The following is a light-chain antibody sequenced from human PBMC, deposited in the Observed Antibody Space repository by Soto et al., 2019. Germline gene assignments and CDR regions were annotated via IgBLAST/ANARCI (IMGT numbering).Light chain of an antibody. CDR2: GAS. Sequence: EIILTQSPATLSVSPGERATLSCRASQSVNSNLAWYQQKPGQAPRLLIYGASTRATGIPARFSGSGSGTEFTLTIGSLQSEDFVSYYCQQYNILPPGTFGQGTKVELK. J-gene: IGKJ1*01. V-gene: IGKV3-15*01. CDR3: QQYNILPPGT. CDR1: QSVNSN.